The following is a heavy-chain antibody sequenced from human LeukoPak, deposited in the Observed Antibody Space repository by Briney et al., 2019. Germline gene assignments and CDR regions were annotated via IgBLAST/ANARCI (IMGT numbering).Heavy chain of an antibody. J-gene: IGHJ4*02. D-gene: IGHD3-9*01. CDR2: ISAYNGNT. CDR3: ARGLETWHYDILTGYNPLSY. Sequence: ASVKVSCKASGYTFTSYGISWVRQATGQGLEWMGWISAYNGNTNYAQKLQGRVTMTTDTSTSTAYMELRSLRSDDTAVYYCARGLETWHYDILTGYNPLSYWGQGTLVTVSS. CDR1: GYTFTSYG. V-gene: IGHV1-18*01.